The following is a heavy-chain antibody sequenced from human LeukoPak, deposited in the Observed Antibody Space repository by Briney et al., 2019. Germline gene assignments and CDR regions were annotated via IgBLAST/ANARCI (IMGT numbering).Heavy chain of an antibody. V-gene: IGHV4-34*01. Sequence: SETLSLTCAVYGGSFSGYYWSWIRQPPGKGLEWIGEINHSGSTNYNPSLKSRVTISVDTSKNQFSLKLSSVTAADTAMYYCARLVDSGYDPADYWGQGTLVTVSS. CDR1: GGSFSGYY. CDR2: INHSGST. J-gene: IGHJ4*02. D-gene: IGHD5-12*01. CDR3: ARLVDSGYDPADY.